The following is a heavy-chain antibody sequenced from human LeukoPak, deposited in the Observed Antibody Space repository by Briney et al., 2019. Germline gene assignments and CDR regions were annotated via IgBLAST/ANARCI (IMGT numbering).Heavy chain of an antibody. CDR3: AKGGGGITWSYFDY. V-gene: IGHV3-30*18. J-gene: IGHJ4*02. D-gene: IGHD2-15*01. CDR2: ISYDGSNK. Sequence: GGSLRLSCAASGFTFSSYGMHWVRQAPGKGLEWVAVISYDGSNKYYADSVKGRFTISRDNSKNTLYLQMNSLRAEDTAVYYCAKGGGGITWSYFDYWGQGTLVTVSS. CDR1: GFTFSSYG.